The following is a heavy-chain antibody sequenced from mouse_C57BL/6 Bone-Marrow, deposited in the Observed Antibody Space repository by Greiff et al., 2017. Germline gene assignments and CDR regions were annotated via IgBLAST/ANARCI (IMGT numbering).Heavy chain of an antibody. Sequence: QVQLKQSGAELARPGASVKLSCKASGYTFTSYGISWVKQRTGQGLEWIGEIYPRSGNTYYNEKFKGKATLTADKSSSTAYMELRSLTSEDSAVYFWARASYVEGAMDYWGQGTSVTVSS. D-gene: IGHD1-1*01. CDR1: GYTFTSYG. CDR2: IYPRSGNT. J-gene: IGHJ4*01. V-gene: IGHV1-81*01. CDR3: ARASYVEGAMDY.